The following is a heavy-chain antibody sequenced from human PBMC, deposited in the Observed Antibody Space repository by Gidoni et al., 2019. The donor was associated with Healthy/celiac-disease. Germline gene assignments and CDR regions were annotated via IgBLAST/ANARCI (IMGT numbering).Heavy chain of an antibody. J-gene: IGHJ4*02. V-gene: IGHV3-23*04. D-gene: IGHD1-26*01. CDR1: GFTFSSYA. CDR3: ATDLPRGWELLVPPLESENYFDY. CDR2: ISGSGGST. Sequence: EVQLVESGGGLVQPGGSLRLSCAASGFTFSSYAMSWVRQAPGKGLEWVSAISGSGGSTYYADSVKGRYTISRDNSKNTLYLRMNSLRAEDTAVYYCATDLPRGWELLVPPLESENYFDYWGQGTLVTVSS.